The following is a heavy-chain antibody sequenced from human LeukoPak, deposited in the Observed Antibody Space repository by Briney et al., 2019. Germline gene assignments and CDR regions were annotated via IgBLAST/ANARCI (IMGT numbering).Heavy chain of an antibody. CDR1: GYSISSGYY. D-gene: IGHD3-10*01. J-gene: IGHJ4*02. Sequence: SETLSLTCTVSGYSISSGYYWGWIRQPPGKGLEWIGSIYHSGSTYYNPSLKSRVTISVDTSKNQFSLKLSSVTAADTAVYYCARESYRFGEIQRPDYWGQGTLVTVSS. V-gene: IGHV4-38-2*02. CDR3: ARESYRFGEIQRPDY. CDR2: IYHSGST.